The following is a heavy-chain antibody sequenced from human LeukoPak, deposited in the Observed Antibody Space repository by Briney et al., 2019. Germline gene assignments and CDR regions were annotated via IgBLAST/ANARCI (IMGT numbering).Heavy chain of an antibody. J-gene: IGHJ4*02. Sequence: GGSLRLSCAASGFTFSSYWVSWVRQAPGKGLESVANIKQDGSDKYYVDSVKGRFTISRDNAKNSLYLQMSSLRAEDTAVYYCARKWTGVDYWGQGTLVTVSS. D-gene: IGHD1-14*01. CDR2: IKQDGSDK. V-gene: IGHV3-7*01. CDR1: GFTFSSYW. CDR3: ARKWTGVDY.